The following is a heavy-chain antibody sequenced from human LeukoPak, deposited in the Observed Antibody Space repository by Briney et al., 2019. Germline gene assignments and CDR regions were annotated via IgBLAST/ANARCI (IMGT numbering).Heavy chain of an antibody. D-gene: IGHD3-22*01. CDR3: EKARYYDSSVFFLN. CDR2: ISGNGGST. J-gene: IGHJ4*02. Sequence: GGSLRLSCAASGFTFDDYVMHWVRQGPGKGLEWVSLISGNGGSTYYADSVKGRFTISRDNSKNSLYLQMNSLRTEDTALYYCEKARYYDSSVFFLNGAQEPRVTVP. V-gene: IGHV3-43*02. CDR1: GFTFDDYV.